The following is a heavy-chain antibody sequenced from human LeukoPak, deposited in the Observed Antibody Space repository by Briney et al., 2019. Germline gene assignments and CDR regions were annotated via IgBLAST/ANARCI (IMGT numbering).Heavy chain of an antibody. CDR1: GGSISSYY. V-gene: IGHV4-59*01. CDR2: IYYSGST. Sequence: PSETLSLTCTVSGGSISSYYWSWIRQPPGKGLEWIGYIYYSGSTNYNPPLKSRVTISVDTSKNQFSLKLSSVTAADTAAYYCARALYSSGHLDYWGQGTLVTVSS. CDR3: ARALYSSGHLDY. J-gene: IGHJ4*02. D-gene: IGHD6-19*01.